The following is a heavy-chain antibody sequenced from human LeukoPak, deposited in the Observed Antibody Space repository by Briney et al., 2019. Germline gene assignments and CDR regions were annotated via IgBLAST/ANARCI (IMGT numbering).Heavy chain of an antibody. V-gene: IGHV3-48*03. CDR3: AKSAATAYYFDY. D-gene: IGHD2-2*01. CDR2: ISSSGSTI. CDR1: GFTFSSYE. Sequence: HPGGSLRLSCAASGFTFSSYEMNWVRQAPGKGLEWVSYISSSGSTIYYADSVKGRFTISRDNAKNSLYLQMNSLRAEDTALYYCAKSAATAYYFDYWGQGTLVTVSS. J-gene: IGHJ4*02.